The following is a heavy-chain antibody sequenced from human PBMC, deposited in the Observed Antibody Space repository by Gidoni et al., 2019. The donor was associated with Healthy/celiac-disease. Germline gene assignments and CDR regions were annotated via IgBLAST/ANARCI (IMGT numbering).Heavy chain of an antibody. CDR1: GFTFSIYA. CDR3: AKDESYDYVWGSYRYTGGGD. D-gene: IGHD3-16*02. J-gene: IGHJ4*02. Sequence: EVQLLVSCGGLVQPGGSLRLSCAASGFTFSIYAMSWVLQAQGKGLEWDAAISGSGGSKYYADSVKGRFTISRDNSKNTLDLQMNRLRAEDTAVYYCAKDESYDYVWGSYRYTGGGDWGQGTLVTVSS. V-gene: IGHV3-23*01. CDR2: ISGSGGSK.